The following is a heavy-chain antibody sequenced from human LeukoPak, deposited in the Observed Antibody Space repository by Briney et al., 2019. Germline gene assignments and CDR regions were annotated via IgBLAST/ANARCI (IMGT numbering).Heavy chain of an antibody. CDR2: IKEDGREK. V-gene: IGHV3-7*03. Sequence: GGSLRLSCAPSGFSLTGYWMTWVRQAPGKGLEWVANIKEDGREKYYADFVKGRFTISRGNAKNSLDLQMNSLRAEDTAVYYCARRGSTDYWGQGTMVTVSS. D-gene: IGHD4-11*01. CDR1: GFSLTGYW. CDR3: ARRGSTDY. J-gene: IGHJ3*01.